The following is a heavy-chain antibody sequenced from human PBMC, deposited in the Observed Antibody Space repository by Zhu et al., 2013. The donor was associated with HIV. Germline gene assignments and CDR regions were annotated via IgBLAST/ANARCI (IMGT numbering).Heavy chain of an antibody. CDR2: INPNSGGT. J-gene: IGHJ4*02. Sequence: QVQLVQSGAEVKKPGASVKVSCKASGYTFTGYYIHWVRQALGQGLEWMGWINPNSGGTKYAQKFQGRVTMTRDTSIRTAYMGLSRLKSDDTAVYYCARADRVVIDYWGQGTLVTVSS. CDR3: ARADRVVIDY. CDR1: GYTFTGYY. D-gene: IGHD2-21*01. V-gene: IGHV1-2*02.